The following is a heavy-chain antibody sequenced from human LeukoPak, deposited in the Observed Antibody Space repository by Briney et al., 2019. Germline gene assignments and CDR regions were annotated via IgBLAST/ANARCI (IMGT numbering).Heavy chain of an antibody. CDR1: GFTFSGYS. D-gene: IGHD4-17*01. CDR2: ISSSSSTI. CDR3: ARLTTVTTHDAFDI. J-gene: IGHJ3*02. Sequence: GGSLRLSCAASGFTFSGYSMNWVRQAPGKGLEWVSYISSSSSTIYYADSVKGRFTISRDNAKNSLYLQMNSLRAEDTAVYYCARLTTVTTHDAFDIWGQGTMVTVSS. V-gene: IGHV3-48*01.